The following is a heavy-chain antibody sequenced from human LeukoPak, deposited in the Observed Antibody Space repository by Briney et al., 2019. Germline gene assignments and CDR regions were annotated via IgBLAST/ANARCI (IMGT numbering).Heavy chain of an antibody. Sequence: GGSLRLSCAASGFPFSIYSMNWVRQAPGKGLEWVSYISSSSSTIYYADSVKGRFTISRDNAKNSLYLQMNSLRAEDTAVFYCARDGRDTAMQRRGYMDVWGKGTTVTVSS. CDR2: ISSSSSTI. V-gene: IGHV3-48*01. D-gene: IGHD5-18*01. CDR3: ARDGRDTAMQRRGYMDV. CDR1: GFPFSIYS. J-gene: IGHJ6*03.